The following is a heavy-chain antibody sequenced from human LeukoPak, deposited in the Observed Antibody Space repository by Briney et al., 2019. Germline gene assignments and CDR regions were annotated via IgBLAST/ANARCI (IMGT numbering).Heavy chain of an antibody. CDR1: GGSISSYY. CDR2: IYYSGST. CDR3: ARADILTGYYQLDY. Sequence: SETLSLTCTVSGGSISSYYWSWIRQPLGKGLEWIGYIYYSGSTNYNPSLKSRVTISVDTSKNQFSLKLSSVTAADTAVYYCARADILTGYYQLDYWGQGTLVTVSS. V-gene: IGHV4-59*01. J-gene: IGHJ4*02. D-gene: IGHD3-9*01.